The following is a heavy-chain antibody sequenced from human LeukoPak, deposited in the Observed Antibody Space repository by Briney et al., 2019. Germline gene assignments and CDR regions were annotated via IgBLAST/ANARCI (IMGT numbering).Heavy chain of an antibody. V-gene: IGHV3-49*04. CDR1: GFTFGDHA. Sequence: GGSLRLSCTGSGFTFGDHAMSWVRQAPGKGLEWVGFIRSKAYRGTTEYAASVKGRFTIARDDSASIAYLQMNSLRTEDTAVYYCARGPIQLWIHNAMDVWGQGTPVTVSS. D-gene: IGHD5-18*01. J-gene: IGHJ6*02. CDR2: IRSKAYRGTT. CDR3: ARGPIQLWIHNAMDV.